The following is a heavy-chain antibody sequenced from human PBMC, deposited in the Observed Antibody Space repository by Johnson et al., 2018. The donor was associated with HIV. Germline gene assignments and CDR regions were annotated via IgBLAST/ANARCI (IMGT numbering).Heavy chain of an antibody. CDR2: IYSDGSDT. D-gene: IGHD6-13*01. Sequence: EVQLVESGGGVVQPGRSLRLSCAGSGYIFRNYWMHWVRQAPGKGLVWVARIYSDGSDTAYADSVKGRFTISRDNSKNTLHLQMNSLRAEDTAVYYCAKSIAAAGTNAFDIWGQGTMVTVSS. CDR3: AKSIAAAGTNAFDI. J-gene: IGHJ3*02. CDR1: GYIFRNYW. V-gene: IGHV3-74*03.